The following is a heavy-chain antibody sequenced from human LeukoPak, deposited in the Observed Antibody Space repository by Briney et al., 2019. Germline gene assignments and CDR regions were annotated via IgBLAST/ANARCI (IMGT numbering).Heavy chain of an antibody. Sequence: GGSLRLSCAASGFTFRSYKMHWVRQAPGKGLEWLAYIYSSGSPIHYADSVEGRFIISRDNAKNSLYLLMISLRADDTALYYCAREGSGSYYFDYWGQRTL. CDR1: GFTFRSYK. CDR2: IYSSGSPI. CDR3: AREGSGSYYFDY. D-gene: IGHD1-14*01. J-gene: IGHJ4*02. V-gene: IGHV3-48*03.